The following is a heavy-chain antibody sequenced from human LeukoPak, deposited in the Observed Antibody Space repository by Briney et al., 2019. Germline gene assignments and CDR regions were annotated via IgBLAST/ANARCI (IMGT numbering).Heavy chain of an antibody. V-gene: IGHV3-7*01. D-gene: IGHD3-3*01. CDR3: ARARVHYDFWSGYLVSFDY. J-gene: IGHJ4*02. Sequence: PGGSLRLSCAVSGFTVSTNDMSWVRQAPGKGLEWVANIKQDGSEKYYVDSVKGRFTISRDNAKNSLYLQMNSLRAEDTAVYYCARARVHYDFWSGYLVSFDYWGQGTLVTVSS. CDR2: IKQDGSEK. CDR1: GFTVSTND.